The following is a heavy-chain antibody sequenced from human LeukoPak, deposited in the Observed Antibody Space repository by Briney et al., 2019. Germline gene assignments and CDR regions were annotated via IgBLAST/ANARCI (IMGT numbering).Heavy chain of an antibody. D-gene: IGHD2/OR15-2a*01. V-gene: IGHV1-2*02. CDR3: AREGIIKTFDY. Sequence: ASVKVSCKASGYTFTSYGISWVRQAPGQGLEWMGWINPKSGDTNYAQKFQGRVTMTSDTSISTAYMEVSRLRSDDTAVYYCAREGIIKTFDYWGQGTLVTVSS. CDR2: INPKSGDT. CDR1: GYTFTSYG. J-gene: IGHJ4*02.